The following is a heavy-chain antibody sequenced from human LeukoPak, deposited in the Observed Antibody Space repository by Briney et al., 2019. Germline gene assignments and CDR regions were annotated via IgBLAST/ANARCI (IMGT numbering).Heavy chain of an antibody. CDR1: GGSISSGSYY. CDR3: ARESARLLWFGELGRDSDY. J-gene: IGHJ4*02. D-gene: IGHD3-10*01. Sequence: SETLSLTCTVSGGSISSGSYYWSWIRQPAGKGLEWIGRIYTSGSTNYNPSLKSRVTISVDTSKNQFSLKLSSVTAADTAVHYCARESARLLWFGELGRDSDYWGQGTLVTVSS. V-gene: IGHV4-61*02. CDR2: IYTSGST.